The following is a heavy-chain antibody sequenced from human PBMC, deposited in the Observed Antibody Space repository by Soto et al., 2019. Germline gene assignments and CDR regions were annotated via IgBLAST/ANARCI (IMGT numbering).Heavy chain of an antibody. CDR2: ISYDGSNK. CDR1: GFTFSSYA. J-gene: IGHJ5*02. V-gene: IGHV3-30-3*01. CDR3: ARGKQWRGRNLFDP. D-gene: IGHD6-19*01. Sequence: PGGSLRLSCAASGFTFSSYAMHWVRQAPGKGLEWVAVISYDGSNKYHADSVKGRSTISRDNSKNTLYLQMNSLRAEDTAVYYCARGKQWRGRNLFDPWGQGTLVTVSS.